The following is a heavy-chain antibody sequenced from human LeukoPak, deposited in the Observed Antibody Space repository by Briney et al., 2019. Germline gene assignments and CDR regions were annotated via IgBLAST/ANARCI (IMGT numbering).Heavy chain of an antibody. V-gene: IGHV3-9*03. J-gene: IGHJ4*02. Sequence: PGGSLRLSCAASGFTFDDYAMHWVRQAQGKGLEWVSGISWNSGSIGYADSVKGRFTISRDNAKNSLYLQMNSLRAEDMALYCCAKGYCSGGSCCLDYWGQGTLVTVSS. CDR1: GFTFDDYA. D-gene: IGHD2-15*01. CDR3: AKGYCSGGSCCLDY. CDR2: ISWNSGSI.